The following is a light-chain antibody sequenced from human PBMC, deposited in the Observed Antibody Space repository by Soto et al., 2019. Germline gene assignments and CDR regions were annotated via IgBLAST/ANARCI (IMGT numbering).Light chain of an antibody. V-gene: IGLV1-40*01. J-gene: IGLJ3*02. CDR1: SSNIGAGYD. CDR2: GNS. CDR3: QSSDTSLSGSM. Sequence: QPVLTQPPSVSGAPGQRVTISCTGSSSNIGAGYDVHWYQQLPGTAPKLLIYGNSNRPSGVPDRFSGPKSGTSASLAITGLQAEDEADYDCQSSDTSLSGSMFGGGTKVTVL.